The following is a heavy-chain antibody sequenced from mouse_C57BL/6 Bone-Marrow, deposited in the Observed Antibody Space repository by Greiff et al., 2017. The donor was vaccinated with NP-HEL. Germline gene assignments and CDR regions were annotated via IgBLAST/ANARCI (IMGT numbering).Heavy chain of an antibody. J-gene: IGHJ3*01. Sequence: VQLQQSGPELVKPGASVKIPCKASGYTFTDYNMDWVKQSHGKSLEWIGDINPNNGGTIYNQKFKGKATLTVDKSSSTAYMELRSLTSEDTAVYYWARGSSYAWFAYWGQGTLVTVSA. CDR1: GYTFTDYN. CDR3: ARGSSYAWFAY. D-gene: IGHD1-1*01. V-gene: IGHV1-18*01. CDR2: INPNNGGT.